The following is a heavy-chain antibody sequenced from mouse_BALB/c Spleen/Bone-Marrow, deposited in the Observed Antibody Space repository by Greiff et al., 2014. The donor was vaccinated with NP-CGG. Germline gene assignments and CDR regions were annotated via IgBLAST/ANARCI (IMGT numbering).Heavy chain of an antibody. CDR3: AYYRYDEGGFAF. Sequence: EVQLQQSGAELVKPGASVKLSCTASGFNIKDTYMHWVKQRPEQGLEWIVGIDPANGNTKYDPKFQGKATMTADTSSNTAYLQLSSLTSEDTAVYYCAYYRYDEGGFAFWGQGTLVTVSA. V-gene: IGHV14-3*02. CDR1: GFNIKDTY. CDR2: IDPANGNT. J-gene: IGHJ3*01. D-gene: IGHD2-14*01.